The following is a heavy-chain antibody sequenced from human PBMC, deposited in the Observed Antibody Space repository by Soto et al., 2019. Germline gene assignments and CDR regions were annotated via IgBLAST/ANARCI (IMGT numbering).Heavy chain of an antibody. CDR3: ARGGYDSSGYYSRLDY. CDR2: IYHSGTT. D-gene: IGHD3-22*01. CDR1: GDSMRSNNW. J-gene: IGHJ4*02. Sequence: QVQLQESGPGLVKPSGTLSLTCAVSGDSMRSNNWWRWVRQPPGKGLEWIGEIYHSGTTNYNPSLKSRVTISVDKSKNQSSLRLNSVTAADTAFYYCARGGYDSSGYYSRLDYWGQGTRVTVSS. V-gene: IGHV4-4*02.